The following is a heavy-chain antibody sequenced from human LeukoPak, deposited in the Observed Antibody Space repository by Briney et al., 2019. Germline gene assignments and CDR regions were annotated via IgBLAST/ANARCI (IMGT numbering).Heavy chain of an antibody. Sequence: ASVKVSCKASGYTFTGYYMHWVRQAPGQGLEWMGWINPNSGGTNYAQKFQGRVTMTRDTSISTAYMELSRLRSGDTAVYYCARIEMATTQGVYYFDYWGQGTLVTVSS. CDR3: ARIEMATTQGVYYFDY. D-gene: IGHD5-24*01. CDR2: INPNSGGT. J-gene: IGHJ4*02. CDR1: GYTFTGYY. V-gene: IGHV1-2*02.